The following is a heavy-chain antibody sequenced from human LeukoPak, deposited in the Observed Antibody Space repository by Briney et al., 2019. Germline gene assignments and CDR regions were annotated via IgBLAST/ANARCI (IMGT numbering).Heavy chain of an antibody. CDR3: ARENTAGIEN. Sequence: GGSLRLSXAASGFTFSSYEMNWVRQAPGKGLEWVSYISSSGSTIYYADSVKGRFTISRDNAKNSLYLQMNSLRAEDTAVYYCARENTAGIENWGQGTLVTVSS. D-gene: IGHD6-19*01. CDR2: ISSSGSTI. V-gene: IGHV3-48*03. CDR1: GFTFSSYE. J-gene: IGHJ4*02.